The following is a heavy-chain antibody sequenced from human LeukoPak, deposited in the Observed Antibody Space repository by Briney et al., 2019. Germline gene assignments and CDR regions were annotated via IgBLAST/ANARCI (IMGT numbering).Heavy chain of an antibody. D-gene: IGHD1-26*01. Sequence: SETLSLTCTVSGDSTSSDRYYGGWVRQPPGKGLEWIGNTYYSGSTYYNPSLKSRVTMSVDTSKNQFFLKLNSVTAADTAVYYCARGRPYSGGYHLDYWGQGTLVTVSA. J-gene: IGHJ4*02. CDR1: GDSTSSDRYY. CDR3: ARGRPYSGGYHLDY. V-gene: IGHV4-39*02. CDR2: TYYSGST.